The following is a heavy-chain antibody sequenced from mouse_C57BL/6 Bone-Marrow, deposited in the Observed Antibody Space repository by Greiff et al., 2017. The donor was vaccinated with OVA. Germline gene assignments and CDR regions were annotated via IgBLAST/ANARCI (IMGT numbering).Heavy chain of an antibody. D-gene: IGHD2-4*01. V-gene: IGHV2-6*03. CDR1: GFSLTSYG. Sequence: VQLVESGPGLVAPSQSLSITCTVSGFSLTSYGVHWVRQPPGKGLEWLVVIWSDGSTTYNSALKSKLSISKDNSKSQVFLKMNSLQTDDTAMYYCAREDYDYDENYAMDYWGQGTSVTVSS. CDR3: AREDYDYDENYAMDY. J-gene: IGHJ4*01. CDR2: IWSDGST.